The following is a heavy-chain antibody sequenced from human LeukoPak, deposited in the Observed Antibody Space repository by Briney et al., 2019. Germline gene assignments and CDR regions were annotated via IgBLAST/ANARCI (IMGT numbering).Heavy chain of an antibody. Sequence: GGSLRLSCAASGFTFSSYWMSWVRQAPGKGLEWVANIKQDGSDNYYVDSVRGRFTIFRDNAKNSLYLQMDSLRAGDTAVYYCARDCETFCAFDAPDYWGQGTLVTVSS. V-gene: IGHV3-7*01. J-gene: IGHJ4*02. CDR3: ARDCETFCAFDAPDY. D-gene: IGHD3-9*01. CDR1: GFTFSSYW. CDR2: IKQDGSDN.